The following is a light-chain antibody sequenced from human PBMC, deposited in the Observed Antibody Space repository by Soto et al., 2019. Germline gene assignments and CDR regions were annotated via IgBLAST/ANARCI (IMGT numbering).Light chain of an antibody. J-gene: IGKJ5*01. V-gene: IGKV3-20*01. CDR1: QSVSSSY. CDR3: QQYGSSQWT. Sequence: EIVLTQSPATLSSFPGDRVTLSCRASQSVSSSYLAWYQQKPGQAPRLLIYGASSRATGIPDRFSGSGSGTDFTLTISRLEPEDFAVYYCQQYGSSQWTFGQGTRLEIK. CDR2: GAS.